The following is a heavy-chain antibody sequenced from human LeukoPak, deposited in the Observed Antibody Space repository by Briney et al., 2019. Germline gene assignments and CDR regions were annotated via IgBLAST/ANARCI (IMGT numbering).Heavy chain of an antibody. Sequence: PGGSLRLSCAVSGFTFSSYWMHWVRQAPGKGLVWVSRINSDGSSTSYADSVKGRFTISRDNAKNTLYLQMNSLRAEDTAVCYCASIVRATTGLDCWGQGTLVTVSS. CDR1: GFTFSSYW. D-gene: IGHD1-26*01. V-gene: IGHV3-74*01. CDR2: INSDGSST. CDR3: ASIVRATTGLDC. J-gene: IGHJ4*02.